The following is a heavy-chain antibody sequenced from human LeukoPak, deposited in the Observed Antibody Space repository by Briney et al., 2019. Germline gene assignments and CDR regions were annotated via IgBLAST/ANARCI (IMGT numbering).Heavy chain of an antibody. V-gene: IGHV5-51*01. CDR1: GYSFTSYW. Sequence: GESLKISCKGSGYSFTSYWIAWVRQMPGKGLEWMGIIYPGDSDTRYSPSFQGQVTISADKSISTAYLQWSSLKASDTAMYYCARRAISGGSSQYYFDYWGQGTLVPVSS. J-gene: IGHJ4*02. CDR3: ARRAISGGSSQYYFDY. CDR2: IYPGDSDT. D-gene: IGHD1-26*01.